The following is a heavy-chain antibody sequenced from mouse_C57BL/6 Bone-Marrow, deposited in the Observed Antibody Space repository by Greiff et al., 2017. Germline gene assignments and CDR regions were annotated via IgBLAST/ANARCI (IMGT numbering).Heavy chain of an antibody. CDR1: GFTFSDYG. Sequence: EVQGVESGGGLVQPGGSLKLSCAASGFTFSDYGMAWVRQAPRKGPEWVAFISNLAYSIYYADTMTGRFTISRENAKNTLYLEMSSLRSEDTAMYYCARRGYGYYAMDYWGQGTSVTVSS. J-gene: IGHJ4*01. CDR2: ISNLAYSI. D-gene: IGHD2-2*01. V-gene: IGHV5-15*01. CDR3: ARRGYGYYAMDY.